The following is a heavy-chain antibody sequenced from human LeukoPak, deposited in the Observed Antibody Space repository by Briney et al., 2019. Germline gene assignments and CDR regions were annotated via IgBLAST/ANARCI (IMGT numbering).Heavy chain of an antibody. V-gene: IGHV3-33*01. D-gene: IGHD3-10*01. J-gene: IGHJ4*02. CDR1: GFAFNTYA. CDR3: AREIFGSGSYSDF. CDR2: IWHDGSHK. Sequence: GGSLRLSCAASGFAFNTYAMHWVRQAPGQGLEWVALIWHDGSHKFYSNSVRGQFTISRDNSKNTVSLQMNNLRPEGTAVYYCAREIFGSGSYSDFWGQGTLVTVSS.